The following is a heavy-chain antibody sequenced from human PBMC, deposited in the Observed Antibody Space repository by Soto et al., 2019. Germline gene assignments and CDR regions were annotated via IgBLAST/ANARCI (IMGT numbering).Heavy chain of an antibody. CDR2: IIPVFGTG. Sequence: QVQLVQSGAEVKRPGSSVKVSCKASGGTFSSYAISWVRQAPGQGLEWMGGIIPVFGTGIYAQKLQGRVTSTAYKSTNTAYMELSSLRYEDTAVYFCARVSGTAGYPYGLDYWCQGTVVTVSS. D-gene: IGHD1-26*01. J-gene: IGHJ4*02. CDR1: GGTFSSYA. CDR3: ARVSGTAGYPYGLDY. V-gene: IGHV1-69*06.